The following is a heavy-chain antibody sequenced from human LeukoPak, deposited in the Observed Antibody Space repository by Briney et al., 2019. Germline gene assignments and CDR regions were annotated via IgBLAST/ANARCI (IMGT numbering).Heavy chain of an antibody. CDR2: IYYSGST. D-gene: IGHD6-13*01. CDR1: GGSISSGGYY. V-gene: IGHV4-31*03. Sequence: SETLSLTCTVSGGSISSGGYYWSWIRQHPGKGLEWIGYIYYSGSTYYNPSLKSRVTISVDTSKNQFSLKLSSVTAADTAVYYCARAGLQQLEIDYWGQGTLVTVSS. J-gene: IGHJ4*02. CDR3: ARAGLQQLEIDY.